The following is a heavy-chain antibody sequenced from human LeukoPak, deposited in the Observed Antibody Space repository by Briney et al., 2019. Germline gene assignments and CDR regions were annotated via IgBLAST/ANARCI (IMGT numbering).Heavy chain of an antibody. Sequence: GGSLRLSCAAPGVTFSGYSVNWVRQAPGKGPEWISYISSTSNTMYYADSVKGRFTISRDNAKNSLYLQMNSLRAEDTAVYYCATESGTYSGTCFDYWGQGTLVTVSS. D-gene: IGHD1-26*01. CDR3: ATESGTYSGTCFDY. CDR1: GVTFSGYS. J-gene: IGHJ4*02. CDR2: ISSTSNTM. V-gene: IGHV3-48*01.